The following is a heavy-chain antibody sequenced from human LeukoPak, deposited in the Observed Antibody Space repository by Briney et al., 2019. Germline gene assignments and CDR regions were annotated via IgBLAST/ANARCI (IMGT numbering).Heavy chain of an antibody. CDR1: GFTFSGYS. CDR3: ARDGGYSGYDADC. CDR2: ISDSSSAI. D-gene: IGHD5-12*01. J-gene: IGHJ4*02. Sequence: GGSLRLSCAASGFTFSGYSMKWVRQAPGKGLEWVSYISDSSSAIYYTDSVRGRFTISRDTAKNSLFLQMNSLRAEDTVVYYCARDGGYSGYDADCWGQGTLVTVSS. V-gene: IGHV3-48*01.